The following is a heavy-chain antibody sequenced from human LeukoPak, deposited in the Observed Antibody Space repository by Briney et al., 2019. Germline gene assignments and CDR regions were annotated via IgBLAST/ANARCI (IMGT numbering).Heavy chain of an antibody. D-gene: IGHD1-14*01. Sequence: PGGSLRLSCAVSGFTFDDYGMSWVRQAPGKGLEWVSGINWNGGSTGDADSVKGRFTISRDNAKNSLYLQMNSLRAEDTALYYCVRDGYKAFDIWGQGTMVTVSS. CDR3: VRDGYKAFDI. V-gene: IGHV3-20*04. J-gene: IGHJ3*02. CDR2: INWNGGST. CDR1: GFTFDDYG.